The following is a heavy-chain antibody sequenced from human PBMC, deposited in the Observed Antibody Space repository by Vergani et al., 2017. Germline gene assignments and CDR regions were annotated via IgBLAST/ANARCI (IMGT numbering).Heavy chain of an antibody. CDR1: GGSIRSSSYY. D-gene: IGHD6-13*01. CDR3: ARAGIAAAGIHYYYMDV. V-gene: IGHV4-39*07. CDR2: IYYSGST. J-gene: IGHJ6*03. Sequence: QLQLQESCPGLVKPSETLSLTCTVSGGSIRSSSYYWGWIRQPPGEGLEWIGSIYYSGSTYYNPSLKSRVTISVDTSKNQFSLKLSSVTAAVTAVYYCARAGIAAAGIHYYYMDVWGKGTTVTVSS.